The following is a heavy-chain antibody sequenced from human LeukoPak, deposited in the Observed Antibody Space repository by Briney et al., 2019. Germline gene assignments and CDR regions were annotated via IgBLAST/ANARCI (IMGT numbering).Heavy chain of an antibody. CDR2: ISYDGSNK. D-gene: IGHD3-16*02. J-gene: IGHJ5*02. V-gene: IGHV3-30*18. Sequence: PGGSLRLSCAASGFTFSSYGMHWVRHAPGKGLEWVAVISYDGSNKYYADSVKGRFTISRDNSKNTLYLQMNSLRAEDTAVYYCAKAIVSQRNWFDPWGQGTLVTVSS. CDR1: GFTFSSYG. CDR3: AKAIVSQRNWFDP.